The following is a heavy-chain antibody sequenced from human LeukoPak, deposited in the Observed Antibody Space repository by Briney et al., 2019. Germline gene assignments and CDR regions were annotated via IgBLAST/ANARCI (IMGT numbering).Heavy chain of an antibody. J-gene: IGHJ4*02. Sequence: SETLSLTCSVSGASIDRSTYYWGWIRQPPGKGLEWIGSVYSSGSTYYNSALKSRVTVSLDMSKNQFSLKLTSVTAADTAVYYCARAPYSSGQILIDYWGQGTLVTVSS. CDR3: ARAPYSSGQILIDY. CDR1: GASIDRSTYY. V-gene: IGHV4-39*07. CDR2: VYSSGST. D-gene: IGHD3-22*01.